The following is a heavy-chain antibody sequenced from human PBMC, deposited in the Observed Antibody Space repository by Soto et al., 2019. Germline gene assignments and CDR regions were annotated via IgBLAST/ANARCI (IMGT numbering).Heavy chain of an antibody. CDR1: GFTFSSYA. J-gene: IGHJ4*02. CDR3: VKSRGGNNFDFFD. D-gene: IGHD5-12*01. V-gene: IGHV3-64D*06. Sequence: HPGGSLRLSCSASGFTFSSYAMHWARQAPGKGLEYVSGIRGNGDPPFYADSVKGRFTISRDNSKDTLYLQMSSLSADDTAVYYCVKSRGGNNFDFFDWGQGALVTVSS. CDR2: IRGNGDPP.